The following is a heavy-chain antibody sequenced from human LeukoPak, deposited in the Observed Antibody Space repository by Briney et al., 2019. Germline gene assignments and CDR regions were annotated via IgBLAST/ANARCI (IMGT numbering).Heavy chain of an antibody. CDR1: GYTFTTFG. CDR3: AKQYSSGWYWFDP. CDR2: ISAYNGNT. Sequence: ASVKVSCKASGYTFTTFGFSWVRRAPGQGLEWMGWISAYNGNTNYAQNLQARVTMTTDTSTSTAYMELKSLRSNDTAVYYCAKQYSSGWYWFDPWGQGTLVTVSS. V-gene: IGHV1-18*01. J-gene: IGHJ5*02. D-gene: IGHD6-19*01.